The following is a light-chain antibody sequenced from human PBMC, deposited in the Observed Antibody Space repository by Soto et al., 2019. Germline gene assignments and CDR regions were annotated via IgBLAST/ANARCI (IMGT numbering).Light chain of an antibody. Sequence: QSALTQPPSASGSPGQSVTISCTGTSSDVGGDNYVSWYQQHPGKAPKLMIYEVNRRPSGVPYRFSGSKSGNTASLTVSGLQAEDEADYYCSSYAGRNTFVFGTGTKXTV. CDR1: SSDVGGDNY. CDR3: SSYAGRNTFV. J-gene: IGLJ1*01. V-gene: IGLV2-8*01. CDR2: EVN.